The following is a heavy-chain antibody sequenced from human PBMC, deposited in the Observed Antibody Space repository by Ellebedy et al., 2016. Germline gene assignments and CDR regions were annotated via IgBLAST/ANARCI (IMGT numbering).Heavy chain of an antibody. V-gene: IGHV1-2*02. J-gene: IGHJ5*02. D-gene: IGHD1-26*01. Sequence: ASVKVSXXASGSTFTDLHWVRQAPGQGLEWLGWINPHSGDTKYAQKFQDRVTMTRDTSINTDYMELRGLKSDDTAVYYCAREMGLGATDGEGVDLWGQGTLVTVSS. CDR1: GSTFTD. CDR3: AREMGLGATDGEGVDL. CDR2: INPHSGDT.